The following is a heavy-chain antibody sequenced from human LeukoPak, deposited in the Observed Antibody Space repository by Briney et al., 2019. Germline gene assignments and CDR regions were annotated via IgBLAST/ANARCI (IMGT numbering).Heavy chain of an antibody. Sequence: KPGGSLRLSCAASGLPFESYSMNWVRQAPGKGLEWVSTISRTSNYIYTADSLKGRFTTSRDNAEKSLFLQMTNVKDDDTAVYYCVTKASVSGVKRYWGQGTLVTVSS. D-gene: IGHD3-10*01. CDR1: GLPFESYS. J-gene: IGHJ4*02. CDR2: ISRTSNYI. V-gene: IGHV3-21*01. CDR3: VTKASVSGVKRY.